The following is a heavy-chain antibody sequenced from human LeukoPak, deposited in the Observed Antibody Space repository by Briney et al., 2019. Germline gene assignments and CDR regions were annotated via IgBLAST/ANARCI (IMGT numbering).Heavy chain of an antibody. CDR1: GYTFTGYY. V-gene: IGHV1-2*04. CDR2: MNPNNGGT. Sequence: ASVMVSCKASGYTFTGYYLHWVRQAPGQGLEWMGWMNPNNGGTNYAQKFQGWVTMTRDTSISTAYMELSRLRSDDTAVYYCARSPGDSYYYGLDVWGKGTTVTVSS. D-gene: IGHD7-27*01. CDR3: ARSPGDSYYYGLDV. J-gene: IGHJ6*04.